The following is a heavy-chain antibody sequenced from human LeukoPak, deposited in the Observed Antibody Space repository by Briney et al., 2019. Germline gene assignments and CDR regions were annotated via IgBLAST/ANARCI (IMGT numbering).Heavy chain of an antibody. CDR3: ARHRYSAYASSDY. D-gene: IGHD5-12*01. V-gene: IGHV4-39*01. CDR2: IYYSGST. J-gene: IGHJ4*02. CDR1: GGSISSTSYY. Sequence: SETLSLTCTVSGGSISSTSYYWGWIRQPPGKGLEWIGSIYYSGSTHYNPSLKSRVTISLATSKNQFSLKLSSVTAADTAVYYCARHRYSAYASSDYWGQGTLVTVSS.